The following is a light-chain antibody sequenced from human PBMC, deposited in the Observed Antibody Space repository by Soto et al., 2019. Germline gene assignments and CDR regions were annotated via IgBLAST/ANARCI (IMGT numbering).Light chain of an antibody. Sequence: QSVLTQPPSVSGSPGQSVTISYTETSSDVGSYNRVSWYQQPPGTAPKLMIYEVSNRPSGVPDRFSGSKSGNTASLTISGLQAEDEADYYCSSYTSSSTYVFGSGTKVTVL. CDR1: SSDVGSYNR. CDR2: EVS. J-gene: IGLJ1*01. V-gene: IGLV2-18*02. CDR3: SSYTSSSTYV.